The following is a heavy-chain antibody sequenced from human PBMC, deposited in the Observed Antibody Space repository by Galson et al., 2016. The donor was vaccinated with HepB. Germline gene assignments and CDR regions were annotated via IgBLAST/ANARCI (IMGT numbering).Heavy chain of an antibody. V-gene: IGHV3-33*01. CDR1: GFTLTNSG. CDR3: GRAPVRGADCYMDV. Sequence: SLRLSCAASGFTLTNSGMHWVRQAPGKGLEWVALIRYNGKNEYYADSVKGRFNISRDNSKNTLFLQRTSLRAEDTSVYYCGRAPVRGADCYMDVWGKGTTVTVSS. CDR2: IRYNGKNE. J-gene: IGHJ6*03. D-gene: IGHD3-10*01.